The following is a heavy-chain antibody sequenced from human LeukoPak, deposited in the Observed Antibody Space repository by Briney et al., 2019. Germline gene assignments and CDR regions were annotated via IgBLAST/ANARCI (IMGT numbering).Heavy chain of an antibody. V-gene: IGHV3-23*01. D-gene: IGHD3-22*01. J-gene: IGHJ4*02. Sequence: GGSLRLSCAASGFSFSNYAMSWVRQAPGKGLEWVSAISSNGGSLYYADSMKGRFTISRDNSKSELYLQVNSLTAEDTAVYYCANRDAYDSSGFYPLFDHWGQGTLVTVHS. CDR2: ISSNGGSL. CDR3: ANRDAYDSSGFYPLFDH. CDR1: GFSFSNYA.